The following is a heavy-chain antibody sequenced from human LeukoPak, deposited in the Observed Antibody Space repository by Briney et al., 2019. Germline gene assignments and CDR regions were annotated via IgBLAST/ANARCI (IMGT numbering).Heavy chain of an antibody. CDR2: IYYSGST. J-gene: IGHJ3*02. V-gene: IGHV4-59*01. CDR3: ARVVYDSSGYYGGLSAFDI. CDR1: GGSISSYY. D-gene: IGHD3-22*01. Sequence: SETLSLTCTVSGGSISSYYWSWIRQPPGKGLEWIGYIYYSGSTNYNPSLKSRVTISVDTSKNQFSLKLSSVTAADTAVYYCARVVYDSSGYYGGLSAFDIWGQGTMVTVSS.